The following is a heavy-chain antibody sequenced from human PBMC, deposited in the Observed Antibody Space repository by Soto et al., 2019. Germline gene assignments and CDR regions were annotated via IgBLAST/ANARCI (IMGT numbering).Heavy chain of an antibody. D-gene: IGHD1-7*01. J-gene: IGHJ4*02. V-gene: IGHV3-23*01. CDR2: SRATGAGT. CDR1: GFTFSSYG. CDR3: AKDRRAGGNYGFYSDF. Sequence: EVQLLESGGGLVQPGGSLRLSCAASGFTFSSYGMTWVGQAPGKGLEWVSFSRATGAGTYDADSVKGRFTISRDNSKNTLYLQMTSLRADDTAVYYCAKDRRAGGNYGFYSDFWGQGALVIVSS.